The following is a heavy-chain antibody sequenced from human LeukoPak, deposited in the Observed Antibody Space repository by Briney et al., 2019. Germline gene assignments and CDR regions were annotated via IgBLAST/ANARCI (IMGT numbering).Heavy chain of an antibody. V-gene: IGHV1-2*02. CDR2: INPNSGGT. CDR3: ARDSSLSDYYYYYMDV. Sequence: ASVKVSCKASGYTFTGYYMHWVRQAPGQGLEWMGWINPNSGGTNYAQKFQGRVTMTRDTSISTAYMELSRVRSDDTAVYYCARDSSLSDYYYYYMDVWGKGTTVTVSS. CDR1: GYTFTGYY. D-gene: IGHD6-6*01. J-gene: IGHJ6*03.